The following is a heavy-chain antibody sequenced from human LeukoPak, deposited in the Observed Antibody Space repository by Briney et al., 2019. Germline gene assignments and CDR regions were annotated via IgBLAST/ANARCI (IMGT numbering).Heavy chain of an antibody. Sequence: GGSLRLSCSASGFTLSSYAMHWVRQAPGKGLEYVSAISSNGGSTYYADSVKGRFTISRDNSKNTLYLQMSSLRAKDTAVYYCVKDKEYYYGSGSYLDYWGQGTLVTVSS. J-gene: IGHJ4*02. CDR1: GFTLSSYA. CDR3: VKDKEYYYGSGSYLDY. D-gene: IGHD3-10*01. CDR2: ISSNGGST. V-gene: IGHV3-64D*06.